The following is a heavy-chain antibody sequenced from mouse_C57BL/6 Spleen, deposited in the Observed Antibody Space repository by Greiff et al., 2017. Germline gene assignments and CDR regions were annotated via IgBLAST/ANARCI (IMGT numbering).Heavy chain of an antibody. J-gene: IGHJ4*01. V-gene: IGHV5-9-1*02. CDR1: GFTFSSYA. Sequence: EVKLVESGEGLVKPGGSLKLSCAASGFTFSSYAMSWVRQTPEKRLEWVAYISSGGDYIYYADTVKGRFSISRDNARNTLYLQMSSLKSEDTAMYYCTRGYSNGAMYYWSQGSSVTVSS. CDR2: ISSGGDYI. D-gene: IGHD2-5*01. CDR3: TRGYSNGAMYY.